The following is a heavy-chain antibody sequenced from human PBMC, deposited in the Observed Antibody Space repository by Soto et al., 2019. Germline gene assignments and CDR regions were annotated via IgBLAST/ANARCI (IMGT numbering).Heavy chain of an antibody. Sequence: EVQLVESGGGLVQPGGSLRLSCAASGFTLSSYNMNWVRQAPGKGLEWVSYISGSSDTIYYADSVKGRFTISRDNAKNSLYLQMDSLRDEDTAVYYGARDPGGSTWFVGIYYYFGVDVWGQGTTVTVSS. CDR1: GFTLSSYN. J-gene: IGHJ6*02. CDR3: ARDPGGSTWFVGIYYYFGVDV. V-gene: IGHV3-48*02. D-gene: IGHD6-13*01. CDR2: ISGSSDTI.